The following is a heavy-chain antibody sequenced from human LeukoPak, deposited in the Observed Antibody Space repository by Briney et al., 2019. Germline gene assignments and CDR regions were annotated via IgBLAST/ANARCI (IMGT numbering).Heavy chain of an antibody. D-gene: IGHD3-10*01. V-gene: IGHV3-23*01. CDR1: GFTFSRFA. Sequence: GGSLRLSCAASGFTFSRFAMSWVRQAPGKGLEWVSTVSGSGVTRYYADSVKGRFTVSRDNSKNTLYLQMNSLRAEDTAVYSCAKDRGTVRGVTWDYWGQGALITVCS. CDR3: AKDRGTVRGVTWDY. CDR2: VSGSGVTR. J-gene: IGHJ4*02.